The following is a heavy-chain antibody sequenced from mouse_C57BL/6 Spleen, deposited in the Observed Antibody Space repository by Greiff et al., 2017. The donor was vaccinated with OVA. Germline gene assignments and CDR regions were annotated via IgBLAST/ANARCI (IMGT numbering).Heavy chain of an antibody. CDR2: IDPETGGT. CDR1: GYTFTDYE. J-gene: IGHJ2*01. V-gene: IGHV1-15*01. Sequence: QLQLKESGAELVRPGASVTLSCKASGYTFTDYEMHWVKQTPVHGLEWIGAIDPETGGTAYNQKFKGKAILTADKSSSTAYMELRSLTSEDSAVYYCTRQFGSLDYWGQGTTLTVSS. CDR3: TRQFGSLDY. D-gene: IGHD1-1*01.